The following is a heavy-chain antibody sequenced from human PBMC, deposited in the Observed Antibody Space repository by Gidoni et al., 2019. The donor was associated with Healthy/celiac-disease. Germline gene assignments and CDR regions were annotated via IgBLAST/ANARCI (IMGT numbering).Heavy chain of an antibody. CDR1: GYTSTGDY. CDR3: ARPRYGDVPSMDV. Sequence: QVQLVQSGAEVKKPGASVKVYCTASGYTSTGDYMHWVRQAPGQGLEWMGWINPNSGGTNYAQKFQGRVTMTRDTSISTAYMELSRLRSDDTAVYYCARPRYGDVPSMDVWGQGTTVTVSS. J-gene: IGHJ6*02. V-gene: IGHV1-2*02. CDR2: INPNSGGT. D-gene: IGHD4-17*01.